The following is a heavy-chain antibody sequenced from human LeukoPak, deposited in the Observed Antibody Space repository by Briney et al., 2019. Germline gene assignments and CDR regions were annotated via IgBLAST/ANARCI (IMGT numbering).Heavy chain of an antibody. CDR2: IYSGGST. D-gene: IGHD2-21*02. V-gene: IGHV3-53*01. CDR3: ARVQGGDCYPNY. Sequence: GGSLRLSCAASGFTVSSNYMSWVRQAPGKGLEWVSVIYSGGSTYYADSVKGRFTISRDNSKNTLYLQMNSLRAEDTAVYYCARVQGGDCYPNYWGQGTLVTVSS. CDR1: GFTVSSNY. J-gene: IGHJ4*02.